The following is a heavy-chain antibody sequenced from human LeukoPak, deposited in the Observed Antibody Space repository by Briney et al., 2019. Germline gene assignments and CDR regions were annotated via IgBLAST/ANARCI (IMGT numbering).Heavy chain of an antibody. Sequence: ASVKVSCKASGYTFTGYYMHWVRQAPGQGLEWMGWINPNSGGTNYAQKFQGRVTMTRDTPISTAYMELSRLRSDDTAVYYCARDSSSGWPKYYFDYWGQGTLVTVSP. V-gene: IGHV1-2*02. D-gene: IGHD6-19*01. CDR2: INPNSGGT. CDR3: ARDSSSGWPKYYFDY. J-gene: IGHJ4*02. CDR1: GYTFTGYY.